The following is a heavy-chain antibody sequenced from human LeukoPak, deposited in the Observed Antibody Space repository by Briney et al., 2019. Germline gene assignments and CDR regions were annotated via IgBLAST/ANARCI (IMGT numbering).Heavy chain of an antibody. V-gene: IGHV1-18*01. Sequence: ASVKVSCKASGYTFTSYGISWVRQAPGQGLEWMGWISAYNGNTNYAQKFQGRVTITADESTSTAYMELSSLRSEDAAVYYCARSPSSMIVVVTPFRYFDYWGQGTLVTVSS. CDR2: ISAYNGNT. CDR3: ARSPSSMIVVVTPFRYFDY. J-gene: IGHJ4*02. D-gene: IGHD3-22*01. CDR1: GYTFTSYG.